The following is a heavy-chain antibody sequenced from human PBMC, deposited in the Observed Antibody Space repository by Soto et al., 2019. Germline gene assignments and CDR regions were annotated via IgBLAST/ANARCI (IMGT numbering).Heavy chain of an antibody. Sequence: KQSPTFSLTCAISGDSVSSNSAAWNWIRQSPSRGLEWLGRTYYRSKWYNDYAVSVKSRITINPDTSKNQFSLQLNSVTPEDTAVYYCARTTDSSGYYTDDAFDIWGQGTMVTVSS. J-gene: IGHJ3*02. CDR3: ARTTDSSGYYTDDAFDI. CDR2: TYYRSKWYN. CDR1: GDSVSSNSAA. D-gene: IGHD3-22*01. V-gene: IGHV6-1*01.